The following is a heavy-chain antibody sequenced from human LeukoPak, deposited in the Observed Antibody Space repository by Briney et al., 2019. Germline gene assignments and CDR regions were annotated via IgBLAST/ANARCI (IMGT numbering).Heavy chain of an antibody. J-gene: IGHJ4*02. CDR3: ARGGNAATY. D-gene: IGHD3-10*01. Sequence: GRSLRLSCAASGFTFSSYDMHWVRQAPGKGLERVSVISYDGSNKYYADSVKGRFTISRDNSKNTLYLQMNSLRAEDTAVYYCARGGNAATYWGQGTLVTVSS. CDR2: ISYDGSNK. CDR1: GFTFSSYD. V-gene: IGHV3-30-3*01.